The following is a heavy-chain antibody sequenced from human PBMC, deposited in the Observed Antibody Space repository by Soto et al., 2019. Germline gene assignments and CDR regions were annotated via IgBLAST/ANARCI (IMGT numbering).Heavy chain of an antibody. V-gene: IGHV1-18*01. CDR3: AGDVLGGPYDSTGYYLY. CDR2: TSAYNGNT. Sequence: GASVKVSCKASGYTFSSHGISWVRQAPGQGLEWMGWTSAYNGNTNYEQKFQGRVTMTTDTSTSTTYMDLRSLRSDDTAVYYCAGDVLGGPYDSTGYYLYWGRGTLVTVSS. D-gene: IGHD3-22*01. J-gene: IGHJ4*02. CDR1: GYTFSSHG.